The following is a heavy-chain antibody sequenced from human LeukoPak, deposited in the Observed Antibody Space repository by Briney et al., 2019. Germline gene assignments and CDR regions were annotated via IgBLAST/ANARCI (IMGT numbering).Heavy chain of an antibody. J-gene: IGHJ4*02. CDR3: ARDQYYYDSSGYYVFDY. D-gene: IGHD3-22*01. V-gene: IGHV4-59*01. CDR1: GGSISSYY. CDR2: IYYSGST. Sequence: PSETLSLTCTVSGGSISSYYWSWIRQPPGKGLEWIGYIYYSGSTNYNPSLKSRVTISVDTSKNQFSLKLSSVTAADTAVYYCARDQYYYDSSGYYVFDYWGQGTLVTVSS.